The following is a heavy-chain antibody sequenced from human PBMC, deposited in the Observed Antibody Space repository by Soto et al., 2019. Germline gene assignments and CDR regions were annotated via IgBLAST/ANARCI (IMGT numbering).Heavy chain of an antibody. J-gene: IGHJ3*02. D-gene: IGHD3-3*01. CDR2: IYYSGST. V-gene: IGHV4-59*08. CDR3: ARTVGDYDPHLLAFDI. Sequence: PSETLSLTCTVSGVSISSYYWSWIRQPPGKGLEWIGYIYYSGSTNYNPSLKSRVTISVDTSKNQFSLKLSSVTAADTAVYYCARTVGDYDPHLLAFDIWGQGTMVTVSS. CDR1: GVSISSYY.